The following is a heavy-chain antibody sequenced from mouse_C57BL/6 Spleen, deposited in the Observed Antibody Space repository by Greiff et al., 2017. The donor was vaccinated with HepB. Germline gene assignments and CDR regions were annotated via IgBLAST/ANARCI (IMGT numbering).Heavy chain of an antibody. CDR2: IYPGSGNT. CDR1: GYTFTDYY. CDR3: ARSSSITTVVAGYYAMDY. D-gene: IGHD1-1*01. J-gene: IGHJ4*01. V-gene: IGHV1-76*01. Sequence: QVQLKESGAELVRPGASVKLSCKASGYTFTDYYINWVKQRPGQGLEWIARIYPGSGNTYYNEKFKGKATLTAEKSSSTAYMQLSSLTSEDSAVYFCARSSSITTVVAGYYAMDYWGQGTSVTVSS.